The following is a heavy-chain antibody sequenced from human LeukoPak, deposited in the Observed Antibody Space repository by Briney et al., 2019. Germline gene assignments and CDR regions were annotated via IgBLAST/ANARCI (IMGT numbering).Heavy chain of an antibody. J-gene: IGHJ4*02. CDR2: INHSGST. D-gene: IGHD3-16*01. CDR1: GGSFSGYY. Sequence: SETLSLTCAVYGGSFSGYYWSWIRQPPGKGLEWIGEINHSGSTNYNPSLKSRVTMSVDTSKNQFSLKLSSVTAADTAVYYCARGGLYVWGSYCTYYFDYWGQGTLVTVSS. CDR3: ARGGLYVWGSYCTYYFDY. V-gene: IGHV4-34*01.